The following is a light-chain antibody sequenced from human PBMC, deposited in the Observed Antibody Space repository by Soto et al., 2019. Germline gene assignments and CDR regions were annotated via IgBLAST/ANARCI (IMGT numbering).Light chain of an antibody. V-gene: IGKV3-11*01. Sequence: EIVLTQSPATLSLSPGERATLSCRASQSVRNYLAWYQQKPGQAPRLLIYEASNRATGIPARFSGSGSGTDFTLTISSLEPEDFAVYYCQQRSNWPPITFGQGTRLEI. CDR2: EAS. CDR1: QSVRNY. J-gene: IGKJ5*01. CDR3: QQRSNWPPIT.